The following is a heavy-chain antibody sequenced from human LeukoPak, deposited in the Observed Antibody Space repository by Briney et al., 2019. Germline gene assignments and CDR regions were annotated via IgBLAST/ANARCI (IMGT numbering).Heavy chain of an antibody. CDR2: INPNSGGT. J-gene: IGHJ4*02. CDR3: AREGEYYYDSSGYPGY. Sequence: ASVKVSCKASGGTFSSYAISWVRQAPGQGLEWMGWINPNSGGTNYAQKFQGRVTMTRDTSISTAYMELSRLRSDDTAVYYCAREGEYYYDSSGYPGYWGQGTLVTVSS. D-gene: IGHD3-22*01. V-gene: IGHV1-2*02. CDR1: GGTFSSYA.